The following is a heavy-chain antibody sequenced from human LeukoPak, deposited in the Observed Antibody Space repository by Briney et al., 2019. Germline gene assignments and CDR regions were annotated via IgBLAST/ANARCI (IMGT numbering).Heavy chain of an antibody. J-gene: IGHJ5*02. Sequence: GGSLRLSCAGSGFTSSDYDMSWVRQAPGKGLEWVSSISDGGGEKFYVDSVKGRFTISRDNSKNMLFLQMNSLRVEDTAVYYCSKELSRAVAADWFDPWARGTLVTVSS. V-gene: IGHV3-23*01. D-gene: IGHD6-19*01. CDR3: SKELSRAVAADWFDP. CDR2: ISDGGGEK. CDR1: GFTSSDYD.